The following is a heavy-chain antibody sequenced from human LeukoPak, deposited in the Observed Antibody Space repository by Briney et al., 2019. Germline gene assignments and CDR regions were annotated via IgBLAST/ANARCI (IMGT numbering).Heavy chain of an antibody. CDR1: GGTFSSYA. Sequence: SVKVSCKASGGTFSSYAISWVRQAPGQGLEWMGGIIPIFGTANYAQKSQGRVTITADESTSTAYMELSSLRSEDTAVYYCARAYYYDSSGYYSSVDYWGQGTLVTVSS. D-gene: IGHD3-22*01. CDR3: ARAYYYDSSGYYSSVDY. V-gene: IGHV1-69*13. CDR2: IIPIFGTA. J-gene: IGHJ4*02.